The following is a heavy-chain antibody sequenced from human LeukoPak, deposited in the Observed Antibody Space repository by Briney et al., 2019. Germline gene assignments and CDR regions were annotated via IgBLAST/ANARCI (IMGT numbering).Heavy chain of an antibody. CDR2: IIPIFGTA. J-gene: IGHJ5*02. Sequence: GASVKVSFKASGYIFTNYGISWVRQAPGQGLEWMGGIIPIFGTANYAQEFQGRVTITADESTSTAYMELSSLRSEDTAVYYCASSYCGGDCYRRWFDPWGQGTLVTVSS. D-gene: IGHD2-21*02. CDR1: GYIFTNYG. V-gene: IGHV1-69*13. CDR3: ASSYCGGDCYRRWFDP.